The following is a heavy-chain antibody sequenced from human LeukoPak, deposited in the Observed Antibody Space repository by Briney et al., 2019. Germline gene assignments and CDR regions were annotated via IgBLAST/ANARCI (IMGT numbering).Heavy chain of an antibody. CDR2: ISAYNGNT. Sequence: ASVKVSCNASGYTFTSYGISWVRQAPGQGLEWMGWISAYNGNTNYAQKLQGRVTMTTDTSTSTAYMELRSLRSDDTAVYYCARIKRDGYNQVDWFDPWGQGTLVTVSS. V-gene: IGHV1-18*01. D-gene: IGHD5-24*01. CDR1: GYTFTSYG. CDR3: ARIKRDGYNQVDWFDP. J-gene: IGHJ5*02.